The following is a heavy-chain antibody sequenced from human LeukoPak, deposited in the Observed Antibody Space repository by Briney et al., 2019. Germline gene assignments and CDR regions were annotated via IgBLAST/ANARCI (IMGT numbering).Heavy chain of an antibody. CDR2: INHSGST. Sequence: KTSETLSLTCAVYGGSFSGYYWSWIRQPPGKGLEWIGEINHSGSTNYNPSLKSRVTISVDTSKNQFSLKVSSVTAADTAVYYCASASLGTGGAFDYWGQGTLVTVSS. V-gene: IGHV4-34*01. CDR3: ASASLGTGGAFDY. D-gene: IGHD7-27*01. CDR1: GGSFSGYY. J-gene: IGHJ4*02.